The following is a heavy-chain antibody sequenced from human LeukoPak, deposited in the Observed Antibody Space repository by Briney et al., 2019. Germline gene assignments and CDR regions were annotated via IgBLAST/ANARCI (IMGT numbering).Heavy chain of an antibody. CDR2: IYTGGST. V-gene: IGHV4-4*09. Sequence: SETLSLTCTVSGGSISYYYWSWIRQPPGKGLEWIGYIYTGGSTKYNPSLNGRVTISVDTSKNQFSLKLTSVTAADTAVYYCARHALAHYYDYHINVWGKGTTVTVSS. CDR3: ARHALAHYYDYHINV. CDR1: GGSISYYY. J-gene: IGHJ6*03.